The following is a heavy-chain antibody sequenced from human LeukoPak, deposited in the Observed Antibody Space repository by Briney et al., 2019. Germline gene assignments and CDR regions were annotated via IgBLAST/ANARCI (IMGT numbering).Heavy chain of an antibody. V-gene: IGHV1-46*01. CDR3: ARDADDSSGYSNFDY. CDR1: GYTFTSYY. Sequence: ASVKVSCKGSGYTFTSYYIHWVRQAPGQGLEWMGIINPSGGSTSYAQKFQGRVTMTRDTSTSTVYMELRSLRSEDTAVYYCARDADDSSGYSNFDYWGQGTLVTVSS. D-gene: IGHD3-22*01. CDR2: INPSGGST. J-gene: IGHJ4*02.